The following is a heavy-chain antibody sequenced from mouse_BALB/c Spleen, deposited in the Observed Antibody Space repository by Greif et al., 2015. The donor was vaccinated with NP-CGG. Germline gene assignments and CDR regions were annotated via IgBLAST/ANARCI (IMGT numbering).Heavy chain of an antibody. J-gene: IGHJ1*01. CDR2: FSNLAYSI. CDR3: ARDYGSSYWYFDV. D-gene: IGHD1-1*01. Sequence: EVMLVESGGGLAQPGGSRKLSCAASGFTFSDYGMAWVRQAPGKGPEWVAFFSNLAYSIYYADTVTGRFPISRENAKNTLYLEMSSLRSEDTAMYYCARDYGSSYWYFDVWGAGTTVTVSS. V-gene: IGHV5-15*02. CDR1: GFTFSDYG.